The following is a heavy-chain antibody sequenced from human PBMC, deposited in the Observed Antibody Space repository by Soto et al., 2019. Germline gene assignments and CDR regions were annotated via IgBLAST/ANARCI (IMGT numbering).Heavy chain of an antibody. CDR2: IYYSGST. V-gene: IGHV4-39*01. D-gene: IGHD5-18*01. CDR3: ARHPLEYSYGRTYALFFGY. Sequence: SETLSLTCTVSGGSISSSSYYWGWIRQPPGKGLEWIGSIYYSGSTYYNPSLKSRVTISVDTSKNQFSLKLSSVTAADTAVYYCARHPLEYSYGRTYALFFGYWGQGTLVTVSS. J-gene: IGHJ4*02. CDR1: GGSISSSSYY.